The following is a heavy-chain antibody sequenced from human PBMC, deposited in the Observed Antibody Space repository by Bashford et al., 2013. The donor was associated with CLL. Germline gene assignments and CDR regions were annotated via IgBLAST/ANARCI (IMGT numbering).Heavy chain of an antibody. Sequence: SETLSLTCAVYGGSFSGYYWSWIRQPPGKGLEWIGEINHSGSTNYNPSLKSRVTISVDTSKNQFSLKLSSVTAADTAVYYCARRAYCSGGSCYAFDYWGQGTLVTVSS. J-gene: IGHJ4*02. CDR2: INHSGST. D-gene: IGHD2-15*01. CDR1: GGSFSGYY. CDR3: ARRAYCSGGSCYAFDY. V-gene: IGHV4-34*01.